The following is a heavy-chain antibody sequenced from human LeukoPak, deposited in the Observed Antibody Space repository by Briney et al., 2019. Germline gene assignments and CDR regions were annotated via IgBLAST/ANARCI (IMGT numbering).Heavy chain of an antibody. Sequence: SETLSLTCAVYGGSFSGYYRSWIRQPPGKGLEWIGEINHSGSTNYNPSLKSRVTISVDTSKNQFSLKLSSVTAADTAVYYCASIWIGYWGQGTLVTVSS. D-gene: IGHD2-21*01. CDR1: GGSFSGYY. CDR3: ASIWIGY. CDR2: INHSGST. J-gene: IGHJ4*02. V-gene: IGHV4-34*01.